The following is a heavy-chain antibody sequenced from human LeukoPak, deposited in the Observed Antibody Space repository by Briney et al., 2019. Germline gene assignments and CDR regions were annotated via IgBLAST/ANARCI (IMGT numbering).Heavy chain of an antibody. J-gene: IGHJ6*02. Sequence: SQTLSLTCTVSGGSISSGGYYWSWIRQHPGKGLEWIGYIYYSGSTYYNPSLKSRVTISVDTSKNQFSLKLSSVTAADTAVYYCARGEAAAGIRIRKRYYGMDVWGQGTTVTVSS. CDR3: ARGEAAAGIRIRKRYYGMDV. CDR2: IYYSGST. CDR1: GGSISSGGYY. D-gene: IGHD6-13*01. V-gene: IGHV4-31*03.